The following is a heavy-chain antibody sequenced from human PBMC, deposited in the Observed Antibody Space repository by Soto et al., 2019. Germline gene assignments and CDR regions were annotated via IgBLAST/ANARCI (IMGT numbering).Heavy chain of an antibody. CDR1: GGTFSSYA. J-gene: IGHJ6*02. CDR3: ARGITMVRVVIMPSDYYYPGMDV. Sequence: QVQLVQSGAEVKKPGSSVKVSCKASGGTFSSYAISWVRQAPGQGLEWMGGTIPIFHTTNNEQKFQGRVTMAADESTSTSYMELSSLRSEDTAVYYCARGITMVRVVIMPSDYYYPGMDVWGQGTTVIVSS. D-gene: IGHD3-10*01. V-gene: IGHV1-69*12. CDR2: TIPIFHTT.